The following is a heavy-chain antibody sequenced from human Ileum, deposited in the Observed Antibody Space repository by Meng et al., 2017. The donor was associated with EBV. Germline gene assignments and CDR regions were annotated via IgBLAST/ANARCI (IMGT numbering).Heavy chain of an antibody. J-gene: IGHJ2*01. CDR3: ARGQKGYFDL. V-gene: IGHV4-30-4*01. CDR1: GGSLSSSNYY. Sequence: VQLQGPGPELVTPSQTLSLTCTVSGGSLSSSNYYWSWIRQPPGKGLEWSGHIYNSGSTYYNPSLKSRITISVDTSKNQFSLKLSSVTAADTAVYYCARGQKGYFDLWGRGTLVTVSS. CDR2: IYNSGST.